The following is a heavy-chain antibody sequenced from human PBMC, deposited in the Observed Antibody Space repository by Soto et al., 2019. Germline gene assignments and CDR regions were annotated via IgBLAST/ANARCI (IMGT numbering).Heavy chain of an antibody. CDR2: INHSGST. V-gene: IGHV4-34*01. J-gene: IGHJ4*02. Sequence: SETLSLTCAVYGGSFSGYYWSWIRQPPGKGLEWIGEINHSGSTNYNPSLKSRVTISVDTSKNQFSLKLSSVTAADTAVYYCARAHSGGRILDSGGQGTMVTVPQ. CDR3: ARAHSGGRILDS. CDR1: GGSFSGYY. D-gene: IGHD6-19*01.